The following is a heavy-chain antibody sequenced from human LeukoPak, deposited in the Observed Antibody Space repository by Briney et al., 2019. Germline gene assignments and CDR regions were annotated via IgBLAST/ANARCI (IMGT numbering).Heavy chain of an antibody. V-gene: IGHV4-39*07. CDR2: IYYSGST. CDR1: GGSISSSSYY. J-gene: IGHJ3*02. CDR3: AVSKGAFDI. Sequence: SETLSLTCTVSGGSISSSSYYWGWIRQPPGKGLEWIGSIYYSGSTYYNPPLKSRVTISVDTSKNQFSLKLSSVTAADTAVYYCAVSKGAFDIWGQGTMVTVSS.